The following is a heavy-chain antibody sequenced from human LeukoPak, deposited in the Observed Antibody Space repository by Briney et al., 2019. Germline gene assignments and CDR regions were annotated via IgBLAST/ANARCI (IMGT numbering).Heavy chain of an antibody. CDR1: GFTFTSSA. Sequence: SVKVSCKASGFTFTSSAMQWVRQARGQRLEWIGWIVVGSGNTNYAQKFQEGVTITRDMSTSTAYMELSSLRSEDTAVYYCAADDGDILTAPGDYWGQGTLVTVSS. CDR3: AADDGDILTAPGDY. D-gene: IGHD3-9*01. V-gene: IGHV1-58*02. J-gene: IGHJ4*02. CDR2: IVVGSGNT.